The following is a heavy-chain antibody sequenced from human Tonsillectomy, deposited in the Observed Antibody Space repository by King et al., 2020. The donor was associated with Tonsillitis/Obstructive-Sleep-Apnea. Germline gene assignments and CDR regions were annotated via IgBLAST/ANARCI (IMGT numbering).Heavy chain of an antibody. D-gene: IGHD3-10*01. Sequence: VQLVESGAEVKKPGESLRISCKDSGYSFPSYWISWVRQMPGKGLEWMGRIDPSDSYTNYSPSLQGHVTISADKSISTAYLQWSSLKASDTAVYYCARHVGASNYNNNDMDVWGQGTTVTVSS. CDR1: GYSFPSYW. J-gene: IGHJ6*01. CDR3: ARHVGASNYNNNDMDV. V-gene: IGHV5-10-1*03. CDR2: IDPSDSYT.